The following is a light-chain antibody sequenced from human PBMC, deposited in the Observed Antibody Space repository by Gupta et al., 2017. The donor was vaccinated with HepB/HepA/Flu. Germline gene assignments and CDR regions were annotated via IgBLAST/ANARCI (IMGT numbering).Light chain of an antibody. Sequence: QSALTQPPAVSGSPGQSVTISCTGISDDVGSYNRVSWYQQSPGTVPKLMIFEVSNRPSGVPYRFSGSNSGNTAFLTISGLQAEDEADYYCSSYTSSSIVTFGGGTKLTV. V-gene: IGLV2-18*02. CDR3: SSYTSSSIVT. CDR1: SDDVGSYNR. J-gene: IGLJ2*01. CDR2: EVS.